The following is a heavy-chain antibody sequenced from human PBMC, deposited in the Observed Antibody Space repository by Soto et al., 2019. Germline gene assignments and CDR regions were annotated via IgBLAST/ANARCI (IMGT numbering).Heavy chain of an antibody. D-gene: IGHD3-22*01. V-gene: IGHV2-5*02. J-gene: IGHJ5*02. Sequence: SGPTLVNPTQTLTLTCTFSGFSLSTSGVGVGWIRQPPGKALEWLALIYWDDDKRYSPSLKSRLTITKDTSKNQVVLTMTNMDPVDAATYYCALQGDDSSEFNWFDPWGQGTLVTVSS. CDR1: GFSLSTSGVG. CDR3: ALQGDDSSEFNWFDP. CDR2: IYWDDDK.